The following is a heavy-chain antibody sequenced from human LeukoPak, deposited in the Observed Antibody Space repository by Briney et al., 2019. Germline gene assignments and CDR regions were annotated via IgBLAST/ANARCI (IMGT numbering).Heavy chain of an antibody. CDR1: GFTFSNAW. Sequence: PGGSLRLSCAASGFTFSNAWMSWVRQAPGKGLKWVGRIKSKTDGGTTDYAAPGKGSFTISREDSKNTLYLQMTSLKTEDTAVYYCTTDKAPSVIVGATVGSDYWGQGTLVTVSS. V-gene: IGHV3-15*01. CDR3: TTDKAPSVIVGATVGSDY. D-gene: IGHD1-26*01. J-gene: IGHJ4*02. CDR2: IKSKTDGGTT.